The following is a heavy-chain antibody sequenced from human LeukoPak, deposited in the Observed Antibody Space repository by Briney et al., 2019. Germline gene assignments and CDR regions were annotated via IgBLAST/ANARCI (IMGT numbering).Heavy chain of an antibody. CDR2: INHSGST. V-gene: IGHV4-34*01. Sequence: SETLSLTCAVYGGSFSGYYWSWIRQPPGKGLEWIGEINHSGSTNYNPSLKSRVTISVDTSKNQFSLKLSSVTAADTAVYYCARHGTRYYYYYMDVWGKGTTVTISS. CDR1: GGSFSGYY. D-gene: IGHD1-26*01. CDR3: ARHGTRYYYYYMDV. J-gene: IGHJ6*03.